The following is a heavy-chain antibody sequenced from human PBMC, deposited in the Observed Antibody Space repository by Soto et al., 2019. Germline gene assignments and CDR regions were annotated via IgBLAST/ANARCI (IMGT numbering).Heavy chain of an antibody. CDR2: ISGSGGST. CDR1: GFTFSSYA. J-gene: IGHJ6*03. Sequence: EVQLLESGGGLVQPGGSLRLSCAASGFTFSSYAMSWVRQAPGKGLEWVSAISGSGGSTYYADSVKGRFTISRDNSKNTLYLQMNSLRAEDTAVYFCAKDDRGSYYYYMDVWGKGTTVTVSS. CDR3: AKDDRGSYYYYMDV. V-gene: IGHV3-23*01.